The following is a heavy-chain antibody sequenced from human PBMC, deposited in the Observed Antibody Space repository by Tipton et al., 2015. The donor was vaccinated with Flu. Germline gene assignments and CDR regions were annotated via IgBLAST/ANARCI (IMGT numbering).Heavy chain of an antibody. CDR1: GFRFSDAY. D-gene: IGHD2-2*01. Sequence: SLRLSCEASGFRFSDAYMSWVRQAPGKGLEWVSSISSSSNYIYYADSVKGRFTIPRDNAKNSLYLQMNSLRAEDTAVYYCARDGVPAAAPTNYMDVWGKGTTVTVSS. V-gene: IGHV3-11*06. CDR2: ISSSSNYI. J-gene: IGHJ6*03. CDR3: ARDGVPAAAPTNYMDV.